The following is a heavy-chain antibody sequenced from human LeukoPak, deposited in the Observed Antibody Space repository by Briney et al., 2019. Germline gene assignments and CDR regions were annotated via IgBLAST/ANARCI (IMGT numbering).Heavy chain of an antibody. CDR2: ISYDGSNK. J-gene: IGHJ4*02. V-gene: IGHV3-30*03. CDR3: ARPLYDFWSGHPPMGY. D-gene: IGHD3-3*01. Sequence: PGRSLRLSCAASGFTFSSYGMHWVRQAPGKGLEWVAVISYDGSNKYYADSVKGRFTISRDNSKNTLYLQMNSLRAEDTAVYYCARPLYDFWSGHPPMGYWGQGTLVTVSS. CDR1: GFTFSSYG.